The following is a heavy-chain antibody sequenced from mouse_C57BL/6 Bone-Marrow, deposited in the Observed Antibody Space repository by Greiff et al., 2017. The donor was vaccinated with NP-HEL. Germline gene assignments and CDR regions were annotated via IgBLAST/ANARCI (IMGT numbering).Heavy chain of an antibody. V-gene: IGHV1-69*01. CDR2: IDPSDSYT. Sequence: QVQLQQPGAELVMPGASVKLSCKASGYTFTSYWMHWVKQRPGQGLEWIGEIDPSDSYTNYNQKFKGKSTLTVDKSSSTAYMQLSSLTSEDSAVYYCARGSRRGFAYWGQGTLVTVSA. J-gene: IGHJ3*01. CDR1: GYTFTSYW. CDR3: ARGSRRGFAY.